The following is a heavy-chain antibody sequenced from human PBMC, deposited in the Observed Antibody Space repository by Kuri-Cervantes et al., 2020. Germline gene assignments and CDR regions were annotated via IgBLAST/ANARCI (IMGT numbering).Heavy chain of an antibody. CDR1: GFTFSSSW. V-gene: IGHV3-52*01. CDR3: AKASGGATLYWFDP. CDR2: IKCDGSEK. Sequence: GESLKISCAASGFTFSSSWMHWVCQAPEKGLEWVADIKCDGSEKYYVDSVKGRFTISRDNAKNSLYLQMNSLRAEDTALYYCAKASGGATLYWFDPWGQGTLVTVSS. D-gene: IGHD1-26*01. J-gene: IGHJ5*02.